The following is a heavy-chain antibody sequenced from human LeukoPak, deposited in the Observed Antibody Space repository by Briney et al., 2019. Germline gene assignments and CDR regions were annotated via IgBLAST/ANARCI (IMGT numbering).Heavy chain of an antibody. V-gene: IGHV1-2*02. Sequence: GASVKVSCKASGYTFTGYYMHWVRQAPGQGLEWMGWINPNSGGTNYAQKFPGRVTMTRDTSISTAYMELSRLRSDDTAVYYCLPESEAYGDYLDWGQGTLVTVSS. CDR2: INPNSGGT. J-gene: IGHJ4*02. CDR3: LPESEAYGDYLD. D-gene: IGHD4-17*01. CDR1: GYTFTGYY.